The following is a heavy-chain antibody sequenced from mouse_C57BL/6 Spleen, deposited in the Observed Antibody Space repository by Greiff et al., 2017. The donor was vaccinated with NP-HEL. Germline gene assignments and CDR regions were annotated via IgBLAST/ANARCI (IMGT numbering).Heavy chain of an antibody. D-gene: IGHD1-1*01. CDR3: SRSCYYDGSN. J-gene: IGHJ2*01. Sequence: QVQLQQPGAELVKPGASVKLSCKASGYTFTSYWMHWVKQRPGQGLEWIGMIHPNSGSTNYNEKFKSKAPLTVDKSSSTAYMQLSSLTSEDSAVYYCSRSCYYDGSNWGQGTTLTVSS. V-gene: IGHV1-64*01. CDR1: GYTFTSYW. CDR2: IHPNSGST.